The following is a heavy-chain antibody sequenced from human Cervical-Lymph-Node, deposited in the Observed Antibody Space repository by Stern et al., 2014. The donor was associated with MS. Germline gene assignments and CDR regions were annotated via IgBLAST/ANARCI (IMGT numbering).Heavy chain of an antibody. D-gene: IGHD1-20*01. CDR2: VDTEHGET. Sequence: EVQLVQSGAEVKKPGTTVKISCSVSGYTFTDNSLQWIQQAPGKGLQCVGLVDTEHGETIYAKTFQGRVTITADTSTDTAYMELSSLTYEDTAIYYCVKAPYNWNYGGVYWGQGTLVTVSA. V-gene: IGHV1-69-2*01. CDR1: GYTFTDNS. J-gene: IGHJ4*02. CDR3: VKAPYNWNYGGVY.